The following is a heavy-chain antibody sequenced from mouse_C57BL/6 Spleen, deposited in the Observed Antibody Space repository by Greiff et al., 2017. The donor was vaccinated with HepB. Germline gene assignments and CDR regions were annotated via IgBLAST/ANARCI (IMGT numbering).Heavy chain of an antibody. CDR3: ARGDGSSYGYWYFDV. V-gene: IGHV1-81*01. Sequence: VQLQESGAELARPGASVKLSCKASGYTFTSYGISWVKQRTGQGLEWIGEIYPRSGNTYYNEKFKGKATLTADKSSSTAYRELRSLTSEDSAVYFCARGDGSSYGYWYFDVWGTGTTVTVSS. J-gene: IGHJ1*03. D-gene: IGHD1-1*01. CDR2: IYPRSGNT. CDR1: GYTFTSYG.